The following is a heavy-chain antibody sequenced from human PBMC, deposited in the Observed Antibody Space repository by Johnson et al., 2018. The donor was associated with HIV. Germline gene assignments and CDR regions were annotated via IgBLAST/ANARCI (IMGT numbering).Heavy chain of an antibody. J-gene: IGHJ3*02. D-gene: IGHD2/OR15-2a*01. V-gene: IGHV3-23*04. CDR3: ARVSRLGNRAILSDAFDI. CDR1: GFTFSSYA. Sequence: VQLVESGGGLVKPGGSLRLSCAASGFTFSSYAMSWVRQAPGKGLEWVSAISGSGGSTYYADSVKGRFTISRDNAKNSLYLQMNSLRAEDTALYYCARVSRLGNRAILSDAFDIWGQGTMVIVSS. CDR2: ISGSGGST.